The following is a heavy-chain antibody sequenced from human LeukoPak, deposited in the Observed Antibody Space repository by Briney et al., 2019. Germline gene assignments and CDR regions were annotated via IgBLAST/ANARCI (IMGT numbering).Heavy chain of an antibody. CDR3: ARGGYDFPLGYYYYYMDV. CDR1: GGSISSYY. V-gene: IGHV4-59*01. CDR2: ICYSGST. Sequence: SETLSLTCTVSGGSISSYYWSWIRQPPGKGLEWIGYICYSGSTSYNPSLKSRVTISVDTSKKQFSLKLSSVTAADTAFYYCARGGYDFPLGYYYYYMDVWGKGTTVTVSS. D-gene: IGHD5-12*01. J-gene: IGHJ6*03.